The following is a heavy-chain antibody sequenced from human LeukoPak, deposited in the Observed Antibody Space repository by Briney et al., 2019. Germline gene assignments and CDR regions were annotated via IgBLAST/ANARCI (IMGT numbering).Heavy chain of an antibody. CDR2: IYWDDDK. Sequence: SGPTLVNPTPPLTLTCTFSGFSLRTSGVGVGWIRQPPGKALEWLALIYWDDDKRYSPSLKSRLTITKDTSKNQVVLTMTNMDPVDTATYYCAQTGGKDLGSSGWLNYWGQGTLVTVSS. D-gene: IGHD6-19*01. CDR1: GFSLRTSGVG. CDR3: AQTGGKDLGSSGWLNY. J-gene: IGHJ4*02. V-gene: IGHV2-5*02.